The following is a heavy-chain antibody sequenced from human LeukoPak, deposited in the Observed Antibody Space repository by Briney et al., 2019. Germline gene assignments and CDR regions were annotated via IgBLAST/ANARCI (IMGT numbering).Heavy chain of an antibody. Sequence: SQTLSLTCAISGDSVSINSAAWNWIRQSPSRGLEWLGRTYQRSKWYNDYAVSVKSRITINPDISKNQFSLQLNSVTPEDTAVYYCARSPSPYSSGWYFDYWGQGTVVTVSS. J-gene: IGHJ4*02. CDR3: ARSPSPYSSGWYFDY. V-gene: IGHV6-1*01. CDR1: GDSVSINSAA. CDR2: TYQRSKWYN. D-gene: IGHD6-19*01.